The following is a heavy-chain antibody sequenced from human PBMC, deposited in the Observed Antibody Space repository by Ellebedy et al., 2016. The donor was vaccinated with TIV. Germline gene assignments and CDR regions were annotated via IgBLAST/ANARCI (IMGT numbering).Heavy chain of an antibody. CDR1: GFTFSSSW. D-gene: IGHD2-8*02. Sequence: GESLKISCAASGFTFSSSWVHWVRQAPGKGLEWVSTISTSSSYTKCADSVKGRFTVSRDDAKNSLYLHMNSLKAEDTAVYYCVRTGRPWFDYWGQGTLVTVSS. CDR2: ISTSSSYT. CDR3: VRTGRPWFDY. V-gene: IGHV3-21*06. J-gene: IGHJ4*02.